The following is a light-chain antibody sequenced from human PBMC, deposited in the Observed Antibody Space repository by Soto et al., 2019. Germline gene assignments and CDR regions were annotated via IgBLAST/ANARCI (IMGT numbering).Light chain of an antibody. Sequence: EIVLTQSPGTLSLSPGERATLSCRASQSVSSIYLAWYQQRPGQAPRLLIYGASDRATGIPDRFSGSGSGTDFTLTIRRLEPEDFAVYYCQQYHNSPPTFGQGTKVDIK. CDR3: QQYHNSPPT. CDR1: QSVSSIY. CDR2: GAS. V-gene: IGKV3-20*01. J-gene: IGKJ1*01.